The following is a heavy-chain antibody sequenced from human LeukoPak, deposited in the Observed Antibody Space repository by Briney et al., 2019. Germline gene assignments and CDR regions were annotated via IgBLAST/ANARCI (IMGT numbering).Heavy chain of an antibody. V-gene: IGHV1-69*05. D-gene: IGHD6-13*01. Sequence: ASVKVSCKASGGTFSSYAISWVRQAPGQGLEWMGGIIPIFGTANYAQKFQGRVTITTDESTSTAHMELSSLRSEDTAVYYCARDKGRTAAGLYNWFDPWGQGTLVTVSS. J-gene: IGHJ5*02. CDR3: ARDKGRTAAGLYNWFDP. CDR1: GGTFSSYA. CDR2: IIPIFGTA.